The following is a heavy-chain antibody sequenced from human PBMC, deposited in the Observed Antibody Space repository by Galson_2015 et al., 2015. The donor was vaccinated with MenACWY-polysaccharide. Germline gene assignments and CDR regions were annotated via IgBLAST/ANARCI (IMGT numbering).Heavy chain of an antibody. J-gene: IGHJ4*02. CDR2: IWYDGSKE. D-gene: IGHD3-10*01. CDR3: ARALRGITVDD. Sequence: SLRLSCAASGFNFNNHGMHWVRQAPGKGQEWVALIWYDGSKEYYAGSVKGRFTISKDNSKNTVYLQMNSLRAEDTAVYYCARALRGITVDDWGQGTLVAVSS. CDR1: GFNFNNHG. V-gene: IGHV3-33*01.